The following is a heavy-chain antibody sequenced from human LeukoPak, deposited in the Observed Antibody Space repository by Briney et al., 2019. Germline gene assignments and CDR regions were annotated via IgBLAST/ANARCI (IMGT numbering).Heavy chain of an antibody. V-gene: IGHV4-34*01. CDR1: GGSFSGYY. Sequence: SETLSLTCAVYGGSFSGYYWSWIRQPPGKGLEWIGEINHSGSTNYNQSLKSRVTISVDTSKNQFSLKLSSVTAADTAVYYCARALGYCSGGSCPWDYYYGMDVWGKGTTVTVSS. CDR2: INHSGST. J-gene: IGHJ6*04. D-gene: IGHD2-15*01. CDR3: ARALGYCSGGSCPWDYYYGMDV.